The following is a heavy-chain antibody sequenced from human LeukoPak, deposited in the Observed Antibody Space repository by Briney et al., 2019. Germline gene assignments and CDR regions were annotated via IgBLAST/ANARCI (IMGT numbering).Heavy chain of an antibody. Sequence: GGSLRLSCAASGFTFSSYGMHWVRQAPGKGLEWVAFIRYDGSNKYYADSLNGRFTISRDNSKNTLYLQMNSLRAEDTAVYYCAILAVAGLHLDYWGQGTLVTVSS. CDR3: AILAVAGLHLDY. V-gene: IGHV3-30*02. J-gene: IGHJ4*02. CDR1: GFTFSSYG. CDR2: IRYDGSNK. D-gene: IGHD6-13*01.